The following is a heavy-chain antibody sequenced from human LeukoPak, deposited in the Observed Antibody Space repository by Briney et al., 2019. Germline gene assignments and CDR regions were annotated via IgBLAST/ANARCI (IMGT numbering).Heavy chain of an antibody. CDR3: ARLWRCSTGCYFDY. CDR1: GGSISSSSYY. V-gene: IGHV4-39*01. D-gene: IGHD2-2*01. CDR2: INYSGKT. Sequence: SETLSLRCTVSGGSISSSSYYWAWVRQPPGKGLEWVGSINYSGKTYYRASLNSRVTITVETSKNQFSLKVTSVTAADTAVYYCARLWRCSTGCYFDYWGQGTLVTVSS. J-gene: IGHJ4*02.